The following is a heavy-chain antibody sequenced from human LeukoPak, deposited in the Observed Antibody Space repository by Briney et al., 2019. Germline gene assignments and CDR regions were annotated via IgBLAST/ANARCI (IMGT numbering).Heavy chain of an antibody. V-gene: IGHV1-24*01. Sequence: GASVKVSCKASGYTLTELSMHWVRQAPGKGLEWMGGFDPADGETIYVQKFQGRVTMTEDTYTDTAYMELSSLRSEDTAVYYCATEVNGYSYGPKFDYWGQGTLVTVSS. CDR2: FDPADGET. CDR3: ATEVNGYSYGPKFDY. J-gene: IGHJ4*02. D-gene: IGHD5-18*01. CDR1: GYTLTELS.